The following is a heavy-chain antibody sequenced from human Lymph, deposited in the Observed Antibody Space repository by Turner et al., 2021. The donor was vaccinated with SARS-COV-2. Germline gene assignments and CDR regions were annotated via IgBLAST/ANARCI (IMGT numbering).Heavy chain of an antibody. V-gene: IGHV3-33*01. D-gene: IGHD6-13*01. CDR3: ARGSAGGDV. CDR2: IWYDGSNT. CDR1: GFTFGGYG. Sequence: QVQLVESGGGVAQPGRSLRLSCAASGFTFGGYGMHRVRQAPGKGLECVAFIWYDGSNTYYADSAKDRFTISRDNSKNTLYLQMNSLRAEDTAVYYCARGSAGGDVWGQGTTFTVSS. J-gene: IGHJ6*02.